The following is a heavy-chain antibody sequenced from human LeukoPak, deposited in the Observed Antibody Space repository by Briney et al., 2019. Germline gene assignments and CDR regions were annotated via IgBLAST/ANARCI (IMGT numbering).Heavy chain of an antibody. CDR1: GFTLNNYA. J-gene: IGHJ4*02. CDR2: INNSGGST. Sequence: PGGSLRLSRAASGFTLNNYAMSWVRQAPGKGLEWVSIINNSGGSTYYADSVKGRFTISRDLSKNTLYLQMNSLRAEDTALYYCARKYSGTNPFDYWGQGTLVTVSS. D-gene: IGHD1-26*01. V-gene: IGHV3-23*01. CDR3: ARKYSGTNPFDY.